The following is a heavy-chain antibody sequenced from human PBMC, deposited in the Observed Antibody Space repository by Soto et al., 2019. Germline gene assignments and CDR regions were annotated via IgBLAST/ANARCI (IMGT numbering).Heavy chain of an antibody. J-gene: IGHJ4*02. Sequence: SETLSLTCTVSGDSLSRADYCWSWIRQAPGKGLEWIGYICYSGSTYHNPSLKSRTSMSVDTSKKQFSPTLTSVTAADTAVYYCAREESGLFDYWGQGRLVTVSS. D-gene: IGHD5-12*01. CDR3: AREESGLFDY. V-gene: IGHV4-30-4*08. CDR1: GDSLSRADYC. CDR2: ICYSGST.